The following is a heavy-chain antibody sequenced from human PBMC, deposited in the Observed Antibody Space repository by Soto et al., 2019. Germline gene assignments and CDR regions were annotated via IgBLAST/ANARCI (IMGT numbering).Heavy chain of an antibody. CDR3: ARDGEEYSRYDFVSVD. D-gene: IGHD5-12*01. CDR2: IWYDGNTE. J-gene: IGHJ4*02. Sequence: QVQLVESGGGVVQPGGSRRLSGAASGFSFTNNARHWFRRAPGRGRGGGAVIWYDGNTEDYADSVKGRFTISRDNYKSMLYLQMNSLSAEDTAVYYCARDGEEYSRYDFVSVDWGQGTLVTVSS. CDR1: GFSFTNNA. V-gene: IGHV3-33*01.